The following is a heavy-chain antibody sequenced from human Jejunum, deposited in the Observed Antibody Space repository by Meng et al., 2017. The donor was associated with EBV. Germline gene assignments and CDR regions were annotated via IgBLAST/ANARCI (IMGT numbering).Heavy chain of an antibody. D-gene: IGHD3-10*01. Sequence: GGGPALLKPSEPLSLPCIVCVGSISSSTYFWGWIRQPPGKGLEWIATVYHGGTTYYSPSLKRRVTISVYTSRNQFSLKLSSVTAADTAVYYCARQFDSRRNHWFDPWGQGTLVTVSS. V-gene: IGHV4-39*01. CDR3: ARQFDSRRNHWFDP. CDR1: VGSISSSTYF. CDR2: VYHGGTT. J-gene: IGHJ5*02.